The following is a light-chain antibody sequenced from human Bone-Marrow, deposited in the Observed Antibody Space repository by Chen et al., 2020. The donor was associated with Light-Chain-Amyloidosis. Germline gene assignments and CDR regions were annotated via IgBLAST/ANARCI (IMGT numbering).Light chain of an antibody. V-gene: IGLV2-8*01. Sequence: QSALTQPPSVSGSPGQSVTIPCTGSSRDVGGYNYVSWYQHHPGKAPKLMIYEVTKRPSGVPDLFSGSKSGNTASLTVSGLQAEDAADYYCASYAGTSLYVFGSGTKVTVL. CDR2: EVT. J-gene: IGLJ1*01. CDR3: ASYAGTSLYV. CDR1: SRDVGGYNY.